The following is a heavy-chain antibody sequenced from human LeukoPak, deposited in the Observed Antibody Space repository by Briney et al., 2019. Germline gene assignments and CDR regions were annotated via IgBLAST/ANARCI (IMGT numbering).Heavy chain of an antibody. CDR2: KSRPDGGTT. V-gene: IGHV3-15*01. CDR1: GLSFSSYA. D-gene: IGHD3-3*01. Sequence: GGSLRLSCVASGLSFSSYAMSWVRQAPGKGLEWVGRKSRPDGGTTDYAAPVKGRFTVSRDDSKNTLYLQMNSLKTEDTAVYYCTTTFWSARLSSDYWGQGTLVTVSS. J-gene: IGHJ4*02. CDR3: TTTFWSARLSSDY.